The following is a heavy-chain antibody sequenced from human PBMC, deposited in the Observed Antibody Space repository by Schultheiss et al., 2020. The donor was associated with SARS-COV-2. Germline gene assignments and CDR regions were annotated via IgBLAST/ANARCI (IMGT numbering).Heavy chain of an antibody. CDR1: GFTFSDYY. V-gene: IGHV3-11*06. Sequence: GGSLRLSCAASGFTFSDYYMSWIRQAPGKGLEWVSHILSSGSYTNYADSVKGRFTISRDNSNNTLYLQLNSLRPEGTAVYDCARDLDVRGAFDIWGQGTMVTVSS. CDR2: ILSSGSYT. CDR3: ARDLDVRGAFDI. D-gene: IGHD1-1*01. J-gene: IGHJ3*02.